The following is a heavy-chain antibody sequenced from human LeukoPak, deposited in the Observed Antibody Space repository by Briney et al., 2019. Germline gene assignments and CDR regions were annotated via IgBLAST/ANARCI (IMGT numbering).Heavy chain of an antibody. V-gene: IGHV3-30*18. CDR2: ISYDGSNK. CDR3: AKVISGYITIACYGMDV. CDR1: GFTFSSYG. Sequence: PTGGSLRLSCAASGFTFSSYGMHWVRQAPGKGLEWVAVISYDGSNKYYADSVKGRFTISRDNSKNTLYLQMNSLRAEDTAVYYCAKVISGYITIACYGMDVWGQGTTVTVSS. D-gene: IGHD5-12*01. J-gene: IGHJ6*02.